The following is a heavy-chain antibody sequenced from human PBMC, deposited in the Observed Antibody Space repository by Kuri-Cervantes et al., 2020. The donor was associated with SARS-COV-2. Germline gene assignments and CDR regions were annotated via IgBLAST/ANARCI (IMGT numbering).Heavy chain of an antibody. CDR2: IYYSGST. V-gene: IGHV4-59*11. Sequence: SETLSLTCTVSGGSISSHYWSWIRQPPGKGLERIGYIYYSGSTNYNPSLKSRVTISVDTSKNQFSLKLSSVTAADTAVYYCARDPREYYYDSSGTIRTEESYFDYWGQGTLVTVSS. D-gene: IGHD3-22*01. CDR1: GGSISSHY. J-gene: IGHJ4*02. CDR3: ARDPREYYYDSSGTIRTEESYFDY.